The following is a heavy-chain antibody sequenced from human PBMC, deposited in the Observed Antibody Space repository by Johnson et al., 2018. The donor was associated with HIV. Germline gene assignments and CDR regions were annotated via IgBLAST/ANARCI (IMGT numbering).Heavy chain of an antibody. V-gene: IGHV3-30-3*01. J-gene: IGHJ3*02. CDR1: GLTFSDFA. CDR3: AKDSGVATLVTGAFDI. Sequence: QVLLLESGGGVVQPGGSLRLSCAASGLTFSDFAMHWVRQAPGKGLEWVAVTSYDGINKYYAASVKGRFTISRDNSKNTLYLQMNSLRAEDTAVYYCAKDSGVATLVTGAFDIWGQGTMVTVSS. D-gene: IGHD4-23*01. CDR2: TSYDGINK.